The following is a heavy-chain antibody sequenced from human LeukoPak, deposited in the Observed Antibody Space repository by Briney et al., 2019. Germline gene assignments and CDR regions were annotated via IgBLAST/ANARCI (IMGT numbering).Heavy chain of an antibody. V-gene: IGHV3-23*01. J-gene: IGHJ4*02. Sequence: GGSLRLSCAASGFTFSSYAMSWVRQAPGKGLEWVSGLSGSGGSTYYADSVKGRFTISRDNSKNTLYLQMNSLRVEDTAVYYCAKDRGYSGYEPEFDYWGQGTLVTVSS. D-gene: IGHD5-12*01. CDR2: LSGSGGST. CDR3: AKDRGYSGYEPEFDY. CDR1: GFTFSSYA.